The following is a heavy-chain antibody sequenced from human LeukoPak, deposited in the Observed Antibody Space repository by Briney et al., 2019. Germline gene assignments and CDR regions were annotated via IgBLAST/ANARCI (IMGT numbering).Heavy chain of an antibody. V-gene: IGHV3-43*02. CDR1: GFSFDNYS. D-gene: IGHD6-6*01. CDR2: ISGDGGIT. CDR3: AKDCGRGIAARPGWFDP. J-gene: IGHJ5*02. Sequence: GGSLRLSCAASGFSFDNYSMYWARQAPGKGLEWVSLISGDGGITYYADSVKGRFTIARKNRKNSLYLQMNVLRTENSALYYCAKDCGRGIAARPGWFDPWGQGALVTVSS.